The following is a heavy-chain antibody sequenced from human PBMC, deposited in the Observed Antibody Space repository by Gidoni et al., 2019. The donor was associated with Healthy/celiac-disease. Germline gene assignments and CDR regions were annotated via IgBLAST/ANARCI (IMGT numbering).Heavy chain of an antibody. CDR1: GYTFTSYY. CDR3: ARAAFGELLQTWEYWFDP. CDR2: INPSGGST. Sequence: QVQLVQSGAEVKKPGASVKVSCKASGYTFTSYYMHWWRQAPGQGLEWMGIINPSGGSTSYAKKFQGRVTMTRDTSTSTVYMELSSLRSEDTAVYYCARAAFGELLQTWEYWFDPWGQGTLVTVSS. J-gene: IGHJ5*02. V-gene: IGHV1-46*01. D-gene: IGHD3-10*01.